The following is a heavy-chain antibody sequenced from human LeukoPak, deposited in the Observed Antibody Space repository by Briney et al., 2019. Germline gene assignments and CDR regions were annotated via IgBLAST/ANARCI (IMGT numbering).Heavy chain of an antibody. J-gene: IGHJ4*02. CDR1: GYTFTSYG. D-gene: IGHD1-26*01. CDR3: ARDSAGSEGWELDY. V-gene: IGHV1-18*01. CDR2: ISAYNGNT. Sequence: ASVKVSCKASGYTFTSYGISWVRQAPGQGLEWMGWISAYNGNTNYAQKLQGRVTMTTDTSTSTGYMELRSLRSDDTAVYYCARDSAGSEGWELDYWGQGTLVTVSS.